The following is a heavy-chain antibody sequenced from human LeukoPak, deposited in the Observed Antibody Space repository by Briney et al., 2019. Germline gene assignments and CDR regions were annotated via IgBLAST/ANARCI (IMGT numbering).Heavy chain of an antibody. CDR3: ATLTGPYGGSYYGHFDY. V-gene: IGHV1-46*01. Sequence: KASGSPSTTSHTHWIRNATTPWLKRMGIINPPRGSTSYAQKFQGSVTLTRDTSTSTVYMELSSLRSEDTAVYYCATLTGPYGGSYYGHFDYWRPGTPSTAPS. CDR1: GSPSTTSH. D-gene: IGHD1-26*01. CDR2: INPPRGST. J-gene: IGHJ4*02.